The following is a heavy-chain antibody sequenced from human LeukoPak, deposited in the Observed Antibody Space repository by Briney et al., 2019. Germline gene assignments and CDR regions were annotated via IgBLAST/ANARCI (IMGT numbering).Heavy chain of an antibody. CDR2: INHSGST. J-gene: IGHJ4*02. V-gene: IGHV4-34*01. CDR3: ASYSSSWPGGFDY. D-gene: IGHD6-13*01. CDR1: GGSFSGYY. Sequence: SETLSLTCAVYGGSFSGYYWSWIRQPPGKGLEWIGEINHSGSTNYNPSLKGRVTISVDTSKNQFSLKLSSVTAADTAVYYCASYSSSWPGGFDYWGQGTLDTVSS.